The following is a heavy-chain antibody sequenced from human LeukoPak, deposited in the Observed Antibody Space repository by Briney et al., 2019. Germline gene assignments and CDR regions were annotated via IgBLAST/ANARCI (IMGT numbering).Heavy chain of an antibody. CDR2: IIPIFGTA. Sequence: ASVKVSCKASGGTFSSYAISWVRQAPGQGLEWMGGIIPIFGTANYAQKFQGRVTIAADESTSTAYMELSSLRSEDTAVYYCASRSSAGYYTPFDYWGQGTLVTVSS. D-gene: IGHD3/OR15-3a*01. V-gene: IGHV1-69*13. J-gene: IGHJ4*02. CDR3: ASRSSAGYYTPFDY. CDR1: GGTFSSYA.